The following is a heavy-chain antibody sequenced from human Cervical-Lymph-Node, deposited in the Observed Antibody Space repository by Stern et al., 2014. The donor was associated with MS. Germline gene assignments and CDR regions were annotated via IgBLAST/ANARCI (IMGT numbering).Heavy chain of an antibody. J-gene: IGHJ4*02. Sequence: VTLKESGPALVKPTQTLTLTCTFSGFSLSTSGMRVSWIRQPPGKALEWLARVDWDDDKFSGTSLKTRLTISKDTSKNQVVLTMTNMDPVDTATYYCARSPPYYEFWNDYYYFDYWGQGTLVAVSS. CDR1: GFSLSTSGMR. CDR3: ARSPPYYEFWNDYYYFDY. CDR2: VDWDDDK. D-gene: IGHD3-3*01. V-gene: IGHV2-70*04.